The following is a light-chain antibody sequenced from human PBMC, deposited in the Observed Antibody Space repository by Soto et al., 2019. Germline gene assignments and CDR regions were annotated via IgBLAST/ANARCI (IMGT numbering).Light chain of an antibody. CDR3: SSHTSSSTLV. Sequence: QSALTQPASVSGSPGQSITISCTGTSSDVGGYSYVSWYQQHPGKAPKLMIYDVSNRPSGVSNRFSGSKSGNTASLTISGLQAEDEADYYCSSHTSSSTLVFGGGTKLTVL. CDR1: SSDVGGYSY. J-gene: IGLJ2*01. V-gene: IGLV2-14*01. CDR2: DVS.